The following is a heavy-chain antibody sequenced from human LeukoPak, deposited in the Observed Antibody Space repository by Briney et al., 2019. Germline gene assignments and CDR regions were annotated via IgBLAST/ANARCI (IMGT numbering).Heavy chain of an antibody. CDR3: ARGRSYGFDFDS. D-gene: IGHD5-18*01. Sequence: SETLSLTCDVSGVSINTCCYYWTWLRQPRGKGLEWIGYKYYSGSTRYNSSLRSRLTISLDTSKNQFSLRLTSVTAADTAVYYCARGRSYGFDFDSWGPGTLVIVSS. J-gene: IGHJ4*02. CDR2: KYYSGST. CDR1: GVSINTCCYY. V-gene: IGHV4-61*01.